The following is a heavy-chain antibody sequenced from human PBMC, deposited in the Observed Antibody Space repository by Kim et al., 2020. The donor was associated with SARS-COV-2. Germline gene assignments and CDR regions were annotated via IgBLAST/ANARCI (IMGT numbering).Heavy chain of an antibody. V-gene: IGHV5-10-1*01. D-gene: IGHD4-17*01. Sequence: SFQGHVTISADKSISTAYLQWSSLKASDTAMYYCARHLDVYGNYYGMDVWGQGTTVTVSS. CDR3: ARHLDVYGNYYGMDV. J-gene: IGHJ6*02.